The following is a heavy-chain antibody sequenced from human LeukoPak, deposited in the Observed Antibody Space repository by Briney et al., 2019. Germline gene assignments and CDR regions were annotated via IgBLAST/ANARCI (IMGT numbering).Heavy chain of an antibody. CDR3: ARIPNSANFPNWFDP. V-gene: IGHV3-74*01. D-gene: IGHD4/OR15-4a*01. Sequence: PGGSLRLSCAASQFTFSSYWMHWVRQAPGKGLVWVSFITSDGSSTSYADYVKGRFTISRDNAKNSLYLQMNSLRAEDTAVYYCARIPNSANFPNWFDPWGQGTLVTVSS. CDR2: ITSDGSST. CDR1: QFTFSSYW. J-gene: IGHJ5*02.